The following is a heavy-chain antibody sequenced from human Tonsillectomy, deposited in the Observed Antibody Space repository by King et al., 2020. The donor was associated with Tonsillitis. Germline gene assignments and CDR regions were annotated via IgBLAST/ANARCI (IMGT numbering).Heavy chain of an antibody. D-gene: IGHD6-13*01. CDR1: GFTFSSYG. J-gene: IGHJ2*01. V-gene: IGHV3-30*18. CDR2: ISYDGSNK. Sequence: VQLVESGGGVVQPGRSLRLSCAASGFTFSSYGMHWVRQAPGKGLEWVAVISYDGSNKYYADSVKGRFTISRDNSKNTLYLQMNSLRAEDTAVYYCAKDFDLTASGFWGFFDLWGRGTLVTVSS. CDR3: AKDFDLTASGFWGFFDL.